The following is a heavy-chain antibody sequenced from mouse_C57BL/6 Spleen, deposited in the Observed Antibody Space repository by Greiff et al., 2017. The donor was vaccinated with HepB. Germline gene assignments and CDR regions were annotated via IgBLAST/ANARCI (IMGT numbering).Heavy chain of an antibody. CDR3: ARSADYYGSRGDY. D-gene: IGHD1-1*01. CDR2: IYPGDGDT. J-gene: IGHJ2*01. Sequence: VQLQQSGPELVKPGASVKISCKASGYAFSSSWMNWVKQRPGKGLEWIGRIYPGDGDTNYNGKFKGKATLTADKSSSTAYMQLSSLTSEDSAVYLCARSADYYGSRGDYWGQGTTLTVSS. CDR1: GYAFSSSW. V-gene: IGHV1-82*01.